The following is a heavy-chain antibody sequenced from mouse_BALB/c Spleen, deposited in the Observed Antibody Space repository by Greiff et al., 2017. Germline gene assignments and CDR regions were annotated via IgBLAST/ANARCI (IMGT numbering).Heavy chain of an antibody. CDR3: ASPGDSGRFAY. V-gene: IGHV1-7*01. CDR2: INPSTGYT. Sequence: QVQLKESGAELAKPGASVKMSCKASGYTFTSYWMHWVKQRPGQGLEWIGYINPSTGYTEYNQKFKDKATLTADKSSSTAYMQLSSLTSEDSAVYYCASPGDSGRFAYWGQGTLVTVSA. D-gene: IGHD3-1*01. CDR1: GYTFTSYW. J-gene: IGHJ3*01.